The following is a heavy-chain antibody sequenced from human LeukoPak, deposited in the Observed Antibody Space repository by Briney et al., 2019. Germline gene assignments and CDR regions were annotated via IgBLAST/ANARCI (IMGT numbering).Heavy chain of an antibody. J-gene: IGHJ4*02. CDR3: ARAGASPPYYFDY. Sequence: SETLSLTCTVSGGSISSCDYYWSWIRQPPGKGLEWIGYIYYSGSTYYNPSLKSRVTISVDTSKNQFSLKLSSVTAADTAVYYCARAGASPPYYFDYWGQGTLVTVSS. CDR1: GGSISSCDYY. V-gene: IGHV4-30-4*01. D-gene: IGHD1-26*01. CDR2: IYYSGST.